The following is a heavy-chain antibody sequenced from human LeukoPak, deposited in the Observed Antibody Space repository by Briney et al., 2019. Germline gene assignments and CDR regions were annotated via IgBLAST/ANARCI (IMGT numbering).Heavy chain of an antibody. V-gene: IGHV4-39*01. CDR3: ARHYGP. J-gene: IGHJ4*02. CDR2: IYYSGST. Sequence: SETLSLTCTVSGGSISGSSYYWGWIRQPPGKGLEWIGSIYYSGSTYYNPSLKSRVTISVDTSKNQFSLKLNSVTATDTAVYYRARHYGPWGQGTLVTVSS. D-gene: IGHD3-10*01. CDR1: GGSISGSSYY.